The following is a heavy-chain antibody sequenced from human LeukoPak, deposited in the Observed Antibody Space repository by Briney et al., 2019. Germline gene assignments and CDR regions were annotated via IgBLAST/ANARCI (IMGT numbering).Heavy chain of an antibody. CDR1: RFTFSSYA. CDR2: ISSNGGST. V-gene: IGHV3-64*01. CDR3: ARGVLARGSSSWYFDY. Sequence: PGGSLRLSCAASRFTFSSYAMHWVRQAPGKGLEYVSAISSNGGSTYYANSVKGRFTISRDNSKNTLYLQMGSLRAEDMAVYYCARGVLARGSSSWYFDYWGQGTLVTVSS. D-gene: IGHD6-13*01. J-gene: IGHJ4*02.